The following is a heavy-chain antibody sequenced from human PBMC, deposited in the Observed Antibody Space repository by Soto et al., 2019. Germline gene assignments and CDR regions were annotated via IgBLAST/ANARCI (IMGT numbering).Heavy chain of an antibody. V-gene: IGHV5-51*01. CDR1: GYSFTSYW. Sequence: GESLKISCEGSGYSFTSYWIGWVRQMPGKGLEWMGIIYPGDSDTRYSPSFQGQVTISVDKSISTAYLQWSSLKASDTAIYYCARGPRWMAPDHWGQGTLVTVSS. J-gene: IGHJ4*02. CDR2: IYPGDSDT. CDR3: ARGPRWMAPDH. D-gene: IGHD2-2*03.